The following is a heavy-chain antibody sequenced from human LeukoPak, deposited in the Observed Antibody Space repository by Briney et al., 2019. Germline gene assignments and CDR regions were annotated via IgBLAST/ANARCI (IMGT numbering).Heavy chain of an antibody. D-gene: IGHD3-16*01. V-gene: IGHV3-7*03. CDR1: GFTFTKYW. J-gene: IGHJ4*02. CDR3: ARDGDMGDFDY. Sequence: GGSLGLSCAASGFTFTKYWMSWVRQAPGKRLECVASINQDESVKRYVDSAKGRFTISRDNTQNSVYLEMNSLTAEDTALYYCARDGDMGDFDYWGQGTLVTVSS. CDR2: INQDESVK.